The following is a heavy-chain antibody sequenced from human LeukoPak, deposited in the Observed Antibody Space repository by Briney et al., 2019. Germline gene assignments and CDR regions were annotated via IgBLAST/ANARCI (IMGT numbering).Heavy chain of an antibody. Sequence: TETLSRTCTVSGGSISSYYWSWIRQPPGKGLEWIGYIYYSGSTSYNPSLKSRVTISLDTSKNQFSLRLSSVTAADMAVYYCARDQQDHGTEDDALDIWGQGTKVTVSS. J-gene: IGHJ3*02. CDR3: ARDQQDHGTEDDALDI. D-gene: IGHD1-7*01. CDR1: GGSISSYY. CDR2: IYYSGST. V-gene: IGHV4-59*01.